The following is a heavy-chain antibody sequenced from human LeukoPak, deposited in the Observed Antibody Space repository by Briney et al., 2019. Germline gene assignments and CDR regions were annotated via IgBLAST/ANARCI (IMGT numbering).Heavy chain of an antibody. Sequence: PGGSLRLSCAASGFTFDDYAMHWVRQAPGKGLEWVSGISWNSGSIGYADSVKGRFTISRDNAKNSLYLQMNSLRAEDTALYYCAKDKGRYDFWSGYYYYYGMDVWGQGTTVTVSS. J-gene: IGHJ6*02. CDR1: GFTFDDYA. CDR2: ISWNSGSI. D-gene: IGHD3-3*01. V-gene: IGHV3-9*01. CDR3: AKDKGRYDFWSGYYYYYGMDV.